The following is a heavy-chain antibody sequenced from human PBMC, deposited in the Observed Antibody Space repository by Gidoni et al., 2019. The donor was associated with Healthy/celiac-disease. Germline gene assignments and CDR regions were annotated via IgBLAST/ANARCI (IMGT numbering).Heavy chain of an antibody. CDR2: ISAYNGNT. J-gene: IGHJ4*02. CDR3: ARDLYYDSSGYFDY. D-gene: IGHD3-22*01. CDR1: GYTFTSYG. V-gene: IGHV1-18*01. Sequence: QVQLVQSGAEVKKPGASVKVSCKASGYTFTSYGISWVRQAPGKGLEWMGWISAYNGNTNYAQKLQVRVTMTTDTSTITAYMELGSLRSDDAGVYYCARDLYYDSSGYFDYWGQGTLVTVSS.